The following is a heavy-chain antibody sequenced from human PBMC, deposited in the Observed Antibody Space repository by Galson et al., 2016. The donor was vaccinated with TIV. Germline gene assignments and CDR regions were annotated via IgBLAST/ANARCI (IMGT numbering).Heavy chain of an antibody. CDR1: SFSISGGHY. Sequence: ETLSLTCTVSSFSISGGHYWGWVRQPPGRGLEWLASIYQSGTTYYNPALKSRLTISVDTSKNQFSLILKSVAAADTAVYYCARIRIRGGWARYFDFWGQGTPVTVSS. D-gene: IGHD1-26*01. J-gene: IGHJ4*02. V-gene: IGHV4-38-2*02. CDR3: ARIRIRGGWARYFDF. CDR2: IYQSGTT.